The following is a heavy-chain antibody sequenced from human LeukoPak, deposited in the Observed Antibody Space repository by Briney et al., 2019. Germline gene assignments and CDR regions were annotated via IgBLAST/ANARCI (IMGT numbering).Heavy chain of an antibody. Sequence: SETLSLTCTVSGGSISSYYWSWIRQPAGKGLEWIGRIYTSGSTNYNPSLKSRVTMSVDTSKNQFSLKLSSVTAADTAVYYCARDRGAAARRFNWFDPWGQGTLVTVSS. CDR3: ARDRGAAARRFNWFDP. CDR1: GGSISSYY. D-gene: IGHD6-13*01. CDR2: IYTSGST. V-gene: IGHV4-4*07. J-gene: IGHJ5*02.